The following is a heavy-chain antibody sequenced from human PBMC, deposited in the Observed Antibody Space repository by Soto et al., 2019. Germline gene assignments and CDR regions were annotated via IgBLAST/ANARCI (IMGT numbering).Heavy chain of an antibody. V-gene: IGHV3-48*04. Sequence: GGSLRLSCAASGFTFSSFHMNWVRQAPGRGLEWVSYITSSSDTIYYADSVKGRFTISRDNAKNTLYLQMNSLRAEDTAVYYFARVMIMVRGVIIPPFFDYWGQGTLVTVSS. CDR3: ARVMIMVRGVIIPPFFDY. D-gene: IGHD3-10*01. J-gene: IGHJ4*02. CDR2: ITSSSDTI. CDR1: GFTFSSFH.